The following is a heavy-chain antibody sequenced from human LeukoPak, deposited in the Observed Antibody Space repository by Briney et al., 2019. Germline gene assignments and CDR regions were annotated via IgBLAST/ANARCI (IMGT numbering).Heavy chain of an antibody. CDR2: IHPNSGET. J-gene: IGHJ5*02. V-gene: IGHV1-2*02. Sequence: VASVKVSCEASGYTFTGYHIHWVRQAPGQGLEWMGWIHPNSGETLYAQKFQGRVTMTRDMSTSTVYMELSSLRSEDTAVYYCAWAQLVGNWFDPWGQGTLVTVSS. D-gene: IGHD6-6*01. CDR1: GYTFTGYH. CDR3: AWAQLVGNWFDP.